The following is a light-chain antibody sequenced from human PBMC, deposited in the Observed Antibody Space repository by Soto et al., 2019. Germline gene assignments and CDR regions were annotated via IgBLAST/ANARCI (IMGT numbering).Light chain of an antibody. CDR2: GVS. CDR1: QLFSSN. Sequence: EVVMMQSPATLSVSPGESVTLSCRASQLFSSNLAWYHHKPGQAPRLLIYGVSTRDTGVPDRFSGSASGTEFTLTISSLQSEDFAVYYCQQYNNWPRTFGQGTRLEIK. V-gene: IGKV3-15*01. CDR3: QQYNNWPRT. J-gene: IGKJ5*01.